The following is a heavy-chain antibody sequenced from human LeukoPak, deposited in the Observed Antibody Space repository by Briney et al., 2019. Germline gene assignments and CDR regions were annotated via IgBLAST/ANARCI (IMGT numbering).Heavy chain of an antibody. CDR3: ARVVYSNEFDY. V-gene: IGHV3-33*01. J-gene: IGHJ4*02. CDR2: IWYDGSNK. CDR1: GFTFSSYG. D-gene: IGHD4-11*01. Sequence: GGSLRLSCAASGFTFSSYGMHWVRQAPGKGLEWVAVIWYDGSNKYYADSVKGRFTISRDNSKNALYLQMNSLRAEDTAVYYCARVVYSNEFDYWGQGTLVTVSS.